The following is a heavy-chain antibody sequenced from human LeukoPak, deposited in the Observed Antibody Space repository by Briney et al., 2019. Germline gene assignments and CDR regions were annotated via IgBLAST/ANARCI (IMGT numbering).Heavy chain of an antibody. Sequence: PGGSLRLSCEASGFTFSNYAMSWVRQAPGKGLEWVSTISGSGGSTYYADSLKGRFTISRDNSKNTLYLQMNSLRAEDTAIYYCARDDWGEGPYWGQGTLVTVSS. CDR2: ISGSGGST. V-gene: IGHV3-23*01. CDR3: ARDDWGEGPY. CDR1: GFTFSNYA. J-gene: IGHJ4*02. D-gene: IGHD7-27*01.